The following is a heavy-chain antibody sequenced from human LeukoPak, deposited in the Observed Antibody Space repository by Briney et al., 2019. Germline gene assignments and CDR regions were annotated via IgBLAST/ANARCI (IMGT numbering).Heavy chain of an antibody. V-gene: IGHV3-11*06. J-gene: IGHJ4*02. Sequence: PGGSLRLSCAPSGFTFSDSYMNWIRQAPGKGLEWLSYISSSSSHTNYADSVKGRFTISRDNAKNSLYLQMNSLRAEDTAVYYCARGGGYYFDYWGQGTLVTVSS. D-gene: IGHD4-23*01. CDR3: ARGGGYYFDY. CDR2: ISSSSSHT. CDR1: GFTFSDSY.